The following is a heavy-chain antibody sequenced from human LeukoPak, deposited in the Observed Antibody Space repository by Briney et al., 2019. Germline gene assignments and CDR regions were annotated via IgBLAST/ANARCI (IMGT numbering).Heavy chain of an antibody. D-gene: IGHD3-3*01. CDR1: GYTFTSYG. V-gene: IGHV1-18*01. CDR2: ISAYNGNT. CDR3: ARSRTVAYYDFWSGYYTAFDY. Sequence: ASVKVSCKASGYTFTSYGISWVRQAPGQGLEWMGWISAYNGNTNYAQKLQGRVTMTTDTSTSTAYMELRSLRSDDTAVYYCARSRTVAYYDFWSGYYTAFDYWGQGTLVTVSS. J-gene: IGHJ4*02.